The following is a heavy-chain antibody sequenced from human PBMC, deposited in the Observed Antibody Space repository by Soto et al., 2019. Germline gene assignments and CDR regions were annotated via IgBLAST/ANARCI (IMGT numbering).Heavy chain of an antibody. CDR2: IYYSGST. J-gene: IGHJ5*02. CDR3: ARRPGIKPSSNIGAWFDP. D-gene: IGHD1-1*01. Sequence: SETLSLTCTVPGGSISSSNYYWGWIRQPPGKGLEYIGSIYYSGSTYYNPSLKSRVTISVDTSKNQFSLNVSSVTAADTAVYYCARRPGIKPSSNIGAWFDPWGQGTLVTVSS. V-gene: IGHV4-39*01. CDR1: GGSISSSNYY.